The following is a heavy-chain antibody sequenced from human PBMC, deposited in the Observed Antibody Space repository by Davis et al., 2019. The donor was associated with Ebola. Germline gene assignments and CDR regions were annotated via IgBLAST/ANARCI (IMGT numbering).Heavy chain of an antibody. Sequence: SETLSLTCTVSGGSISNYYWSWIRQPPGKGLEWIGYIYYSGSTNYNPSLKSRVTISVDTSKNQFSLKLSSVTAADTAVYYCARDPIYYYDSSGYYFDHYYYDMDVWGQGTTVTVSS. CDR3: ARDPIYYYDSSGYYFDHYYYDMDV. D-gene: IGHD3-22*01. CDR1: GGSISNYY. J-gene: IGHJ6*02. CDR2: IYYSGST. V-gene: IGHV4-59*12.